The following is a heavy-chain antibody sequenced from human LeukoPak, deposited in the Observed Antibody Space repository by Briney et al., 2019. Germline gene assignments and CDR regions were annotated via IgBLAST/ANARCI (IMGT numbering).Heavy chain of an antibody. CDR2: IYTSGST. J-gene: IGHJ3*02. V-gene: IGHV4-61*02. CDR3: ATGNYYDSSGYHEADAFDI. CDR1: GGSISSGSYY. Sequence: SQTLSLTCTVSGGSISSGSYYWSWIRQPAGKGLEWIGRIYTSGSTNYSPSLKSRVTISVDTSKNQFSLKLSSVTAADTAVYYCATGNYYDSSGYHEADAFDIWGQGTMVTVSS. D-gene: IGHD3-22*01.